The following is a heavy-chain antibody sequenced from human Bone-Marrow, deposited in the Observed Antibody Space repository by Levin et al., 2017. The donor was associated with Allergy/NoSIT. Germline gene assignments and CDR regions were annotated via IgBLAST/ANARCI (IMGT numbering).Heavy chain of an antibody. J-gene: IGHJ3*02. D-gene: IGHD1-26*01. CDR3: ARDLMRRGIVDPDAFDI. CDR1: GFTFSNYG. V-gene: IGHV3-23*01. Sequence: GESLKISCAASGFTFSNYGMNWVRQAPGKGLEWVSVISGSGDITYYAESVRGRFTISRDNSKNTLYVQMNSLRVEATAVYYCARDLMRRGIVDPDAFDIWGQGTMVTVSS. CDR2: ISGSGDIT.